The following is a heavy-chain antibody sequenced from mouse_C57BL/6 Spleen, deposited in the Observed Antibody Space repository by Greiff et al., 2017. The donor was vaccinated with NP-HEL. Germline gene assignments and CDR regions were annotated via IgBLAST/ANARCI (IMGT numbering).Heavy chain of an antibody. CDR1: GYTFTSYW. D-gene: IGHD1-1*01. CDR3: ARMGILLYFDY. CDR2: IDPSDSYT. Sequence: QVQLQQPGAELVMPGASVKLSCKASGYTFTSYWMHWVKQRPGQGLEWIGEIDPSDSYTNYNQKFKGKSTLTVDKSSSTAYMQLSSLTSEDSAVYYCARMGILLYFDYWGQGTTLTVSS. J-gene: IGHJ2*01. V-gene: IGHV1-69*01.